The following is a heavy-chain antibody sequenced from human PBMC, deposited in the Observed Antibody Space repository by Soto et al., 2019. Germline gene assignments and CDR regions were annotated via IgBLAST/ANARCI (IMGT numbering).Heavy chain of an antibody. V-gene: IGHV3-20*04. CDR1: GFTFDDYG. CDR2: INWNGGST. D-gene: IGHD6-19*01. J-gene: IGHJ4*02. Sequence: EVQLVESGGGVVRPGGSLRLSCAASGFTFDDYGMSWVRQAPGKGLEWVSGINWNGGSTGYVDSVKGRFTISRDNAKNSLYLQMTSLRAEDTALYYCARLYSSGWYGPGRYWGQGTLVTVSS. CDR3: ARLYSSGWYGPGRY.